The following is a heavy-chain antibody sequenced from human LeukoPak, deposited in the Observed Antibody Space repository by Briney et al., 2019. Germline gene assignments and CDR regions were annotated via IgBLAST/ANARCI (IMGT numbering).Heavy chain of an antibody. CDR1: GYTFTSYD. CDR3: ARVVSTTVVTLDY. V-gene: IGHV1-8*01. D-gene: IGHD4-23*01. J-gene: IGHJ4*02. CDR2: INPNSGNT. Sequence: ASVRVSFTASGYTFTSYDINWVRQAPGEGVEWVLCINPNSGNTGYAQKFHGRVTITRNTSISTAYMELSSLRSEDTAVYYCARVVSTTVVTLDYWGQGTLVTVSS.